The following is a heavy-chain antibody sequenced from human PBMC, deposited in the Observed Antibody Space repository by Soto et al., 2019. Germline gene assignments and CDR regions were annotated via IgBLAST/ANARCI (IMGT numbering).Heavy chain of an antibody. CDR1: GGSISSSGYY. CDR2: IYYSGRT. D-gene: IGHD3-22*01. J-gene: IGHJ4*02. Sequence: SETLSLTCTDSGGSISSSGYYWSWVRQHPGKGLEWIGYIYYSGRTYYNSSLKSRLSISVDTSKNQFSMNSLTTEDTAVYYCTAQFYFDASGYSFDLWGQGTLVTVSS. CDR3: TAQFYFDASGYSFDL. V-gene: IGHV4-31*03.